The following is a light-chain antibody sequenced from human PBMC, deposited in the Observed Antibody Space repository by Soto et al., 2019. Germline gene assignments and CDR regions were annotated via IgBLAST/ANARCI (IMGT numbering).Light chain of an antibody. CDR3: QAYDSSLSCYV. Sequence: QSVLTQPPSVSEAPGQRVTISCTGSSSNIGAGYDVHWYQQLPGTAPKLLIYGNSNRPSGVPDRFSGSWSGTSASLAIPGLQAEDGADYYCQAYDSSLSCYVFGTGTKVTVL. V-gene: IGLV1-40*01. CDR2: GNS. CDR1: SSNIGAGYD. J-gene: IGLJ1*01.